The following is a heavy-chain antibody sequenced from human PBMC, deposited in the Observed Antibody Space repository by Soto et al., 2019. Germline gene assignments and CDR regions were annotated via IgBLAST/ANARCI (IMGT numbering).Heavy chain of an antibody. CDR1: GGSITSGPYY. V-gene: IGHV4-39*01. J-gene: IGHJ4*02. CDR2: IYYNGNT. D-gene: IGHD2-2*01. Sequence: SETLSLTCAVSGGSITSGPYYWAWVRQPPGKQLEWIGDIYYNGNTYYNPSLTSRATISRDTSKNQFFLNLNSLTAADTAVYYCVRHMHHPIFEYWGQGTLVTVSS. CDR3: VRHMHHPIFEY.